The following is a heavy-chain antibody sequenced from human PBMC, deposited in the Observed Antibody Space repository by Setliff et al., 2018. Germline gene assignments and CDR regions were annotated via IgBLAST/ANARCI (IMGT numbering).Heavy chain of an antibody. V-gene: IGHV4-4*08. J-gene: IGHJ4*02. D-gene: IGHD6-25*01. CDR3: ARGVSGVSWTPRY. CDR1: GDSMNDNH. CDR2: IYTSGGT. Sequence: KPSETLSLTCTVSGDSMNDNHWTWMRQPPGKGLEWIGYIYTSGGTNYNPSLKSRVTISVDMTENQFSLILRSVVAADTAVYYCARGVSGVSWTPRYWGRGTLVTVPQ.